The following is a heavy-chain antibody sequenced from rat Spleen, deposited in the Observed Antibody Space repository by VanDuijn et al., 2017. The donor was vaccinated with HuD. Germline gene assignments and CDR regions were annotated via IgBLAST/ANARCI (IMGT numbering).Heavy chain of an antibody. V-gene: IGHV2-13*01. D-gene: IGHD3-1*01. CDR3: AIHPRY. J-gene: IGHJ2*01. CDR1: GFSLISYA. CDR2: IWGNGDT. Sequence: QVRLKESGPGLVQPSQTLSLTCTVSGFSLISYAVNWVRQPPGEGLEWMGIIWGNGDTNYNSAIKSRLSISRDTSKSQVFLKMNSLETEDTAMYFCAIHPRYWGQGVMVTVSS.